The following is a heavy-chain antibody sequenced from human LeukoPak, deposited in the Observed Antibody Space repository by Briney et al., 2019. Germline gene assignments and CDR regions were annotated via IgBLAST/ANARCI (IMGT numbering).Heavy chain of an antibody. CDR2: IRYDGSNK. CDR3: AKDDSSGYYQSHFDY. CDR1: GFTFSSYG. D-gene: IGHD3-22*01. Sequence: AGGSLRLSCAASGFTFSSYGMHWVRQAPGKGLEWVAFIRYDGSNKYYADSVKGRFTVSRDNSKNTLYLQMNSLRAEDTAVYYCAKDDSSGYYQSHFDYWGQGTLVTVSS. J-gene: IGHJ4*02. V-gene: IGHV3-30*02.